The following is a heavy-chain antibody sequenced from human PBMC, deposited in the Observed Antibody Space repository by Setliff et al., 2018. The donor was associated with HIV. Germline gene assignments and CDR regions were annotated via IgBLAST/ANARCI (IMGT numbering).Heavy chain of an antibody. J-gene: IGHJ4*02. CDR2: IYYSGST. Sequence: SETLSLTCNVSGGSVSSGGYYWGWIRQHPGKGLEWIGFIYYSGSTYYNPSLKSRVTMSVDTSKNQFSLKLSSVTAADTAVYYCARVSQTYYYDSSGYSFDYWGQGTLVTVSS. CDR3: ARVSQTYYYDSSGYSFDY. D-gene: IGHD3-22*01. CDR1: GGSVSSGGYY. V-gene: IGHV4-31*03.